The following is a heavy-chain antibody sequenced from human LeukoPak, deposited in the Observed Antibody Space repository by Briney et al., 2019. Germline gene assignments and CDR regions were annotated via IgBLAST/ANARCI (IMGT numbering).Heavy chain of an antibody. CDR1: GYTFTSYG. CDR2: ISAYNGNT. Sequence: GASVKVSCKASGYTFTSYGISWVRQAPGQGLEWMGWISAYNGNTNYAQKLQGRVSMTTDTSTSTAYMELSSLRSDDTAVYYCARGPNYYDSSGFHYRDWGQGTLVTVSS. D-gene: IGHD3-22*01. CDR3: ARGPNYYDSSGFHYRD. J-gene: IGHJ4*02. V-gene: IGHV1-18*01.